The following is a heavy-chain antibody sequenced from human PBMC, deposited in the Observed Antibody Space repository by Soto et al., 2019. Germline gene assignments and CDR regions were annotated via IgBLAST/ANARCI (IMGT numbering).Heavy chain of an antibody. CDR1: GFTFSSYA. J-gene: IGHJ6*02. CDR2: ISYDGSNK. Sequence: QVQLVESGGGVVQPGRSLRLSCAASGFTFSSYAMHWVRQAPGKGLEWVAVISYDGSNKYYADSVKGRFNISRDNSKNTLYLQMNSLRAEDTAVYYCARWASSSAGGYYYYYGMDVWGHGTTVTVSS. CDR3: ARWASSSAGGYYYYYGMDV. V-gene: IGHV3-30-3*01. D-gene: IGHD6-6*01.